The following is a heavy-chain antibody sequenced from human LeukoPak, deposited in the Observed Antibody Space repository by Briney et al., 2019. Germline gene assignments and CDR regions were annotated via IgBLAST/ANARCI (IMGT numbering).Heavy chain of an antibody. V-gene: IGHV4-34*01. CDR2: INHSGST. CDR1: GGSFSGYY. J-gene: IGHJ4*02. Sequence: SETLSLTCAVYGGSFSGYYWSWIRPPPGKGLEWIGEINHSGSTNYNPSLKSRVTISVDTSKNQFALKLSSVTAADTAVYYCARAGSMAYFDCWGQGTLVTVSS. D-gene: IGHD3-10*01. CDR3: ARAGSMAYFDC.